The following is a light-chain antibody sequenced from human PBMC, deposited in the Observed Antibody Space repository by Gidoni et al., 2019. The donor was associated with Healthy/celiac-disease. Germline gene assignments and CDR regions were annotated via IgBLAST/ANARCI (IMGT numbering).Light chain of an antibody. Sequence: IVMTQSPDSLAVSLGERATINCKSSQSVLYSSNNKNYLAWYQQKPGKPPKLLFYWASTRESGVPDRFSGSGSGTDFTLTISSLQAEDVAVYYCQQYYSTLWTFGQGTKVEIK. J-gene: IGKJ1*01. CDR1: QSVLYSSNNKNY. CDR3: QQYYSTLWT. V-gene: IGKV4-1*01. CDR2: WAS.